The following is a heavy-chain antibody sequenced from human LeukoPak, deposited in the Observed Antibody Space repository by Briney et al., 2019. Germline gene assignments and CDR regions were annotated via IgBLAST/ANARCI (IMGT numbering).Heavy chain of an antibody. V-gene: IGHV3-53*01. J-gene: IGHJ4*02. CDR1: GFTVSSNF. D-gene: IGHD6-13*01. CDR3: ARSSFSTYY. CDR2: IYGGGST. Sequence: GGSLRLSCAASGFTVSSNFMAWVRQAPGKGLEWVSVIYGGGSTFYADSVKGRSTISRDNSQNTMYLQMNGLRAEDTAVYYCARSSFSTYYWGQGTLVTVSS.